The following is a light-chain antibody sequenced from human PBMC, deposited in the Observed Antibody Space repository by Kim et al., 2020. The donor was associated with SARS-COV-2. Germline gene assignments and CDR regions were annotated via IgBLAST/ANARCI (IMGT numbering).Light chain of an antibody. CDR2: EGN. V-gene: IGLV2-23*01. J-gene: IGLJ1*01. Sequence: GQSITISCTGTSSDVGKYNLVSWYQQPSGKAPKLIIYEGNKRPSGVSIRFSGSKSGNTASLTISGLQTEDEADYYCCSYAGATTYVFGSGTTVTVL. CDR3: CSYAGATTYV. CDR1: SSDVGKYNL.